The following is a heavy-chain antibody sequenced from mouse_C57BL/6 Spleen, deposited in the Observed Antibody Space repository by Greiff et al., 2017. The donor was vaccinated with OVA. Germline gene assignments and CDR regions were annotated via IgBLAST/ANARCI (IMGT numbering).Heavy chain of an antibody. CDR1: GYTFTDYE. V-gene: IGHV1-15*01. CDR2: IDPETGGT. CDR3: TASTMVTSWFAY. Sequence: VQLQQSGAELVRPGASVTLSCKASGYTFTDYEMHWVKQTPVHGLEWIGAIDPETGGTAYNQKFKGKAILTADKSSSTAYMELRSLTSEDSAVYYCTASTMVTSWFAYWGQGTLVTVSA. J-gene: IGHJ3*01. D-gene: IGHD2-2*01.